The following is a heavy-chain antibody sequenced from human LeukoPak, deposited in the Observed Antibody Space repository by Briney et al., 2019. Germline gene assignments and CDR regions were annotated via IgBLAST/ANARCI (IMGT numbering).Heavy chain of an antibody. CDR2: ISYDGSNK. D-gene: IGHD6-6*01. Sequence: PGGSLRLSCAASGFTFSSYAMHWVRQAPGKGLEWVAVISYDGSNKYYADSVKGRFTISRDNSKNTLYLQMNSLRAEDTAVYYCARDSLLVKDYWGQGTLVTVSS. CDR3: ARDSLLVKDY. V-gene: IGHV3-30-3*01. CDR1: GFTFSSYA. J-gene: IGHJ4*02.